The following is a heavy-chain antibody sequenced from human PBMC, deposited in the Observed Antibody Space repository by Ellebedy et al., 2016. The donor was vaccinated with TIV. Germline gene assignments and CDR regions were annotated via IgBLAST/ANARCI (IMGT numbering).Heavy chain of an antibody. V-gene: IGHV3-30*04. CDR2: ISDNGSKE. Sequence: GESLKISXAASGFTFSTYPMHWVRQAPGKGLEWVALISDNGSKEYYADSEKGRFSISRDNSKNTLSLQMNSLITEDTAVYHCVREEVAAYFDNWGQGTLVTVSS. CDR1: GFTFSTYP. CDR3: VREEVAAYFDN. D-gene: IGHD2-15*01. J-gene: IGHJ4*02.